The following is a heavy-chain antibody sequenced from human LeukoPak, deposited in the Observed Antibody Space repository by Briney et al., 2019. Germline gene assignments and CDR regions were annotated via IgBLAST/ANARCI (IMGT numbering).Heavy chain of an antibody. CDR2: ISSDGSNR. CDR3: AELGITMIGDV. CDR1: GITFSGYG. D-gene: IGHD3-10*02. Sequence: GGSLRLSCAASGITFSGYGMHWVRQAPDKGLEWVALISSDGSNRIYANSVKGRFSISRDNSKNTLYLQVNSLRIEDTAVYYCAELGITMIGDVWGKGTTVTISS. J-gene: IGHJ6*03. V-gene: IGHV3-30*18.